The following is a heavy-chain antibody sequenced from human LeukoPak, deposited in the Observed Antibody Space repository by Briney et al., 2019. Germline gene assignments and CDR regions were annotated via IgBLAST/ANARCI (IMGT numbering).Heavy chain of an antibody. CDR3: TRDLSARFPGGFDY. Sequence: GGSLRLSCAASGFTFSAYSMNWVRQAPGKGLEWVSTISSNNIYYADSVKGRFAISRDNARGSVSLQMDSLRAEDTAVYFCTRDLSARFPGGFDYWGQGILVTVSS. J-gene: IGHJ4*02. D-gene: IGHD3-10*01. CDR2: ISSNNI. CDR1: GFTFSAYS. V-gene: IGHV3-21*06.